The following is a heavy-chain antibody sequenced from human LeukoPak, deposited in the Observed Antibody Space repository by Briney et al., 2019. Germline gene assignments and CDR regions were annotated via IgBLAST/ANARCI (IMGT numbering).Heavy chain of an antibody. V-gene: IGHV1-46*01. CDR2: INPGGGST. Sequence: GASVKVSCKASGYTFTGYYMHWVRQAPGQGFEWMGIINPGGGSTTYAQKFQGRVTMTRDTSTSTVYMELSSLRSEGTAVYYCARGGFTTMVRGVIITLDAFDIWGQGTMVTVSS. D-gene: IGHD3-10*01. CDR3: ARGGFTTMVRGVIITLDAFDI. CDR1: GYTFTGYY. J-gene: IGHJ3*02.